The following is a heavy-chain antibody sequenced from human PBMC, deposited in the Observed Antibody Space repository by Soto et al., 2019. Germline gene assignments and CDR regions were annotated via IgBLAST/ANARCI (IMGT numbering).Heavy chain of an antibody. Sequence: QVQLVQSGAEVKKPGASVKVSCKASGYTFTSHGVSWVRQAPGPGLEWMGGISGSNGNTKYAQSFQGRVTLTTDTSTSTAYMELRRLNSDDTAVYYCAIDPVDCSISSCSEDYWGQGTLVTVSS. J-gene: IGHJ4*02. CDR3: AIDPVDCSISSCSEDY. D-gene: IGHD2-2*01. CDR2: ISGSNGNT. V-gene: IGHV1-18*04. CDR1: GYTFTSHG.